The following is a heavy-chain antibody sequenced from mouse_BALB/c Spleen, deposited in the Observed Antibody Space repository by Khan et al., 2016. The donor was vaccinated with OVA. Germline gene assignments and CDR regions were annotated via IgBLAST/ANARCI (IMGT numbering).Heavy chain of an antibody. V-gene: IGHV14-3*02. CDR1: GFNIKDTY. D-gene: IGHD2-13*01. CDR2: IDPANGDT. J-gene: IGHJ2*01. Sequence: VQLQQSGADLVKPGASVRLSCTSSGFNIKDTYMHWVKQRPEQGLEWIGRIDPANGDTKYDPKFQGKATLTADTSSNTAYLQLSSLTSEDTAVYYCALIYYGGYSYFDYWGQGTTLTVSA. CDR3: ALIYYGGYSYFDY.